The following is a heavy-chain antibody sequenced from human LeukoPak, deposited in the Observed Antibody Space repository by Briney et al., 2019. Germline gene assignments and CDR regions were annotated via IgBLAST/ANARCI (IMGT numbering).Heavy chain of an antibody. CDR3: ARSGFFYGMDV. CDR1: GYTFTSYG. Sequence: ASVKVSCKASGYTFTSYGISWVRQAPGQGLEWMGWISGFNGNTKYALNLQGRVTMTTDTSTSTAYMELRSLRSDDTAVYYCARSGFFYGMDVWGQGTTVTVSS. V-gene: IGHV1-18*01. D-gene: IGHD3-10*01. J-gene: IGHJ6*02. CDR2: ISGFNGNT.